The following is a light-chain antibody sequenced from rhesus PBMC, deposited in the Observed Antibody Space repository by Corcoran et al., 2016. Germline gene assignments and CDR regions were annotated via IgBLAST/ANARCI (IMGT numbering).Light chain of an antibody. CDR1: QGISSY. J-gene: IGKJ4*01. CDR2: DAS. V-gene: IGKV1-28*03. Sequence: DIQMTQSPSSLSASVGDTVTITCRASQGISSYLNWFQQKPGKAPKLLIYDASSLERWVPTRFSGSGSGTYFTITDSSLQPEDFAAYYCLQHNSYPLTFGGGTKVAIK. CDR3: LQHNSYPLT.